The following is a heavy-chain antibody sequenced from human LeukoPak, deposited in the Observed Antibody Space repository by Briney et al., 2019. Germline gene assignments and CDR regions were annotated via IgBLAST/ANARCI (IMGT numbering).Heavy chain of an antibody. CDR1: GGSISSYY. CDR2: INHSGST. Sequence: SETLSLTCTVSGGSISSYYWSWIRQPPGKGLEWIGEINHSGSTNYNPSLKSRVTISVDTSKNQFSLKLSSVTAADTAVYYCAANPKGYGMDVWGQGTTVTVSS. CDR3: AANPKGYGMDV. J-gene: IGHJ6*02. V-gene: IGHV4-34*01.